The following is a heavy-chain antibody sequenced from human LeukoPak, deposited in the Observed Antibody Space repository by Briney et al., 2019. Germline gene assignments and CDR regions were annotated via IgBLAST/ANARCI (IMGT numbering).Heavy chain of an antibody. CDR1: GGTFSSSSFY. D-gene: IGHD3-22*01. V-gene: IGHV4-39*07. Sequence: AESLSLTCTVSGGTFSSSSFYWGWIGQAPGKGLEWIGSISYSGIIYYNPSLKRRLTISVDTSKKQFSLKLCSVTAADTAVYTCARVRLYYYDCSVKVAFDIWGQGTMVTVS. CDR2: ISYSGII. J-gene: IGHJ3*02. CDR3: ARVRLYYYDCSVKVAFDI.